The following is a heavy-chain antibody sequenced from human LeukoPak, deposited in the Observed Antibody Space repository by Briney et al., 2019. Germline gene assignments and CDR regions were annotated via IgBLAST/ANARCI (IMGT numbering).Heavy chain of an antibody. D-gene: IGHD1-14*01. CDR1: GFTFSSHA. CDR3: AKVRRDHAHLQDDFDY. CDR2: ITGSGSGA. J-gene: IGHJ4*02. V-gene: IGHV3-23*01. Sequence: GGSLTLSCTASGFTFSSHAMTWIRQAAGKGLQWVSNITGSGSGAYYADSVKGRVTISRDNSKNTLFLQMDSLRAEDTAMYYCAKVRRDHAHLQDDFDYWGQGTLVTVSS.